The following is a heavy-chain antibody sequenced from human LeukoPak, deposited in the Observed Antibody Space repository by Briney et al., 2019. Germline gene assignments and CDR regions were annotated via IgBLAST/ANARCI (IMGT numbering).Heavy chain of an antibody. CDR3: ARHEGSATVVTPFDY. D-gene: IGHD4-23*01. CDR2: INHSGST. CDR1: GGSFSGYY. V-gene: IGHV4-34*01. J-gene: IGHJ4*02. Sequence: SETLSLTCAAYGGSFSGYYWSWIRQPPGKGLEWTGEINHSGSTYYNPSLKSRVTISVDTSKNQFSLKLSSVTAADTAVYYCARHEGSATVVTPFDYWGQGTLVTVSS.